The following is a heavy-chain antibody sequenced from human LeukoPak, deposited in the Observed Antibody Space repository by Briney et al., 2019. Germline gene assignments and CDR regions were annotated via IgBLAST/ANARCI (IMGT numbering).Heavy chain of an antibody. D-gene: IGHD6-19*01. V-gene: IGHV1-2*06. CDR1: GYTFTGYY. CDR3: ARAVSRIAVAGTGY. Sequence: GASVKVSCKASGYTFTGYYMHWVRQAPGQGLEWMARINPNSGGTNYAQKFQGRVTMTRDTSISTAYMELSRLRSDDTAVYYCARAVSRIAVAGTGYWGQGTLVTVSS. CDR2: INPNSGGT. J-gene: IGHJ4*02.